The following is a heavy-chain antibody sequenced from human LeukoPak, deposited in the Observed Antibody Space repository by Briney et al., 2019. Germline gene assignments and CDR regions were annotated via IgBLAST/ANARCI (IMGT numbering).Heavy chain of an antibody. V-gene: IGHV3-7*01. Sequence: GGSLRLSCAASGFTFTTYWMTWVRQAPGKGLEWVANIKQDGSQKYYVDSVRGRFTISRDNAKNSLYLQMNSLKAEDTAVYYCARENRANDYWGQGTLVTVSS. J-gene: IGHJ4*02. D-gene: IGHD1/OR15-1a*01. CDR2: IKQDGSQK. CDR3: ARENRANDY. CDR1: GFTFTTYW.